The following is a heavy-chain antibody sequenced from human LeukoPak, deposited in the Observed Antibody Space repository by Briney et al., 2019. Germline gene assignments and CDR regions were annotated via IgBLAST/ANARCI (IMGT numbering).Heavy chain of an antibody. J-gene: IGHJ1*01. CDR2: IYYSGRT. Sequence: SETLSLTCSVSGDSVSRSGSYWDWIRQPPGKGLEWIGTIYYSGRTYYSPSLKSRVTMSVDPSNNQFSLNLRSVTAADTALYYCARRRYYDGSGYLEWGQGTLLSVSS. CDR1: GDSVSRSGSY. D-gene: IGHD3-22*01. V-gene: IGHV4-39*01. CDR3: ARRRYYDGSGYLE.